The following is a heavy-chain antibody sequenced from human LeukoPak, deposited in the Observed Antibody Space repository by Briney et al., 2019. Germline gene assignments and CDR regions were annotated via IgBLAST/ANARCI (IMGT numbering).Heavy chain of an antibody. Sequence: PSETLSLTCAVSGGSISSGGYSWSWIRQPPGKGLEWIGYIYHSGSTYYNPSLKSRVTISVGRSKNQFSLKLSSVTAADTAVYYCARVGYCSGGSCPYFDYWGQGTLVTVSS. V-gene: IGHV4-30-2*01. CDR1: GGSISSGGYS. D-gene: IGHD2-15*01. CDR3: ARVGYCSGGSCPYFDY. CDR2: IYHSGST. J-gene: IGHJ4*02.